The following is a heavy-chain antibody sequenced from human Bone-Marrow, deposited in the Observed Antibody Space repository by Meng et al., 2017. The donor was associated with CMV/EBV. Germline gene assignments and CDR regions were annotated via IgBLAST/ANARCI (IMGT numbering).Heavy chain of an antibody. Sequence: SVKVSCKASGGTFNIYAITWVRQARGQRLEWIGWIVVGSGNTNYAQKFQERVTITRDMSTSTAYMELSSLRSEDTAVYYCAADLAGYIWGQGTRVTVSS. V-gene: IGHV1-58*02. CDR3: AADLAGYI. J-gene: IGHJ3*02. CDR1: GGTFNIYA. CDR2: IVVGSGNT. D-gene: IGHD3-16*01.